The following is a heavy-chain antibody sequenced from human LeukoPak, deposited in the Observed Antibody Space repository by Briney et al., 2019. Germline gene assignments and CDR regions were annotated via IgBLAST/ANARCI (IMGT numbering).Heavy chain of an antibody. CDR1: GGSISSGGYY. V-gene: IGHV4-31*03. CDR3: AREEYYYDSSGYSRPNYFDY. CDR2: IYYSGST. D-gene: IGHD3-22*01. J-gene: IGHJ4*02. Sequence: PSETLSLTCTVSGGSISSGGYYWSWIRQHPGKGLEWIGYIYYSGSTYYNPSLKSRVTISVDTSKNQFSLKLSSVTAADTAVYYCAREEYYYDSSGYSRPNYFDYWGQGTLVTVSS.